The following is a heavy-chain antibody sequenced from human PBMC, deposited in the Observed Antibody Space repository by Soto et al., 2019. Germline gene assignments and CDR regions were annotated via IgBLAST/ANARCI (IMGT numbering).Heavy chain of an antibody. V-gene: IGHV5-51*01. CDR3: ARRGYYDSSGYRRAFDI. D-gene: IGHD3-22*01. J-gene: IGHJ3*02. Sequence: GESLKISCKGSGYSFTSYLICWVRQMPVKGLEWMGIIYPGDSDTRYSPSFQGQVTISADKYISTAYLKWSSLKGSDTAMYYCARRGYYDSSGYRRAFDICGQRTMVPVSS. CDR1: GYSFTSYL. CDR2: IYPGDSDT.